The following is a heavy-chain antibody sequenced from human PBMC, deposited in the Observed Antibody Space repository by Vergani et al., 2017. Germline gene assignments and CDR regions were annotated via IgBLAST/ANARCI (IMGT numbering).Heavy chain of an antibody. V-gene: IGHV1-69*01. J-gene: IGHJ3*02. D-gene: IGHD3-22*01. CDR3: ARDYDSSGPTKGPFDAFVI. CDR2: IIPIFGTA. Sequence: QVQLVQSGAEVKKPGSSVKVSCKASGGTFSSYAISWVRQAPGQGLEWMGGIIPIFGTANYAQKFQGRVTITADESTSTAYMELSSLRSEDTAVYYCARDYDSSGPTKGPFDAFVIWGQGRMVTGTS. CDR1: GGTFSSYA.